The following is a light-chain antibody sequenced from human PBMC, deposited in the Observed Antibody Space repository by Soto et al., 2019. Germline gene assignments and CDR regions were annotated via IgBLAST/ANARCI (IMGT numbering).Light chain of an antibody. CDR1: QSIINW. CDR3: QHYNSFPWT. J-gene: IGKJ1*01. Sequence: DIQMTQSPSTLSASVGDRVTITCRASQSIINWLGWYQQKPGKAPKLLIYKASSLESGVPSRFSGSGSGTDFTLTINRLQPHDFATYYCQHYNSFPWTFGQGTKVEIK. CDR2: KAS. V-gene: IGKV1-5*03.